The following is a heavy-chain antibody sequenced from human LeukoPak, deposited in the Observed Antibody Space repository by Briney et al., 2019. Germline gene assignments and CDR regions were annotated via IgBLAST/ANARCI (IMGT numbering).Heavy chain of an antibody. D-gene: IGHD3-10*01. Sequence: GGSLRLSCAASGFTFSSYGMSWVRQAPGKGLEWVAVISYDGSNKYYADSVKGRFTISRDNSKNTLYLQMNSLRAEDTAVYYCARDMRWFGDLNGPDYMDVWGKGTTVTVSS. J-gene: IGHJ6*03. CDR1: GFTFSSYG. V-gene: IGHV3-30*03. CDR2: ISYDGSNK. CDR3: ARDMRWFGDLNGPDYMDV.